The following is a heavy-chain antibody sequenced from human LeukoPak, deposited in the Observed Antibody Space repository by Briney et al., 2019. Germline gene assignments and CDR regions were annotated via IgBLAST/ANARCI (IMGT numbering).Heavy chain of an antibody. V-gene: IGHV3-30*18. Sequence: PGRSLRLSCAASGFTFSSYGMHWVRQAPGKGLEWVAVISYDGSNKYYADSVKGRFTISRDNSKNTLYLQMNSLRAEDTAVYYCAKSRGKTMIVLGYCGQGTLVTVSS. J-gene: IGHJ4*02. D-gene: IGHD3-22*01. CDR1: GFTFSSYG. CDR3: AKSRGKTMIVLGY. CDR2: ISYDGSNK.